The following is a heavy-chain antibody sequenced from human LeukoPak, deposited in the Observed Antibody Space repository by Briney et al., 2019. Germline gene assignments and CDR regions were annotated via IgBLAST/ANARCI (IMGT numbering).Heavy chain of an antibody. CDR2: IKQDGSDK. V-gene: IGHV3-7*01. D-gene: IGHD3-9*01. Sequence: GGSLRLSCAASGFIFRSYWLSWVRQAPGRGLKWVANIKQDGSDKYYVDSVKGRFTISRDNAKNSLFLQMDSLRAEDTAVYYCATHDVLTGYPYFDFWGQGTLVTVSS. CDR1: GFIFRSYW. J-gene: IGHJ4*02. CDR3: ATHDVLTGYPYFDF.